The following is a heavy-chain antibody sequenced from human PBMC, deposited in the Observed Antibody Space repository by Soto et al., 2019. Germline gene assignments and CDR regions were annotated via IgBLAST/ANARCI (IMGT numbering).Heavy chain of an antibody. CDR2: IYYSGST. V-gene: IGHV4-39*01. CDR1: GGSISSSSYF. Sequence: QLQLQESGPGLVKPSETLSLTCSVSGGSISSSSYFWGWTRQPPGKGLEWIGSIYYSGSTYYNPSLKSRVTVSVDTSKNQFSLKLSSVTAADTAVYYYVRHPSDLWFDPWGQGTLVTVSS. CDR3: VRHPSDLWFDP. J-gene: IGHJ5*02. D-gene: IGHD2-21*02.